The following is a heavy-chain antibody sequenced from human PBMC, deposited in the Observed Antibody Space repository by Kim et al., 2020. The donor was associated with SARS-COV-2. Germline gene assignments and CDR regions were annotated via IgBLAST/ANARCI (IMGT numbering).Heavy chain of an antibody. V-gene: IGHV4-59*01. D-gene: IGHD3-10*01. Sequence: NHNPSLKVRVTISEDTSKNQFSLKLRSVTSADTAVYYCARELYYGSGFDYWGQGTLVTVSS. CDR3: ARELYYGSGFDY. J-gene: IGHJ4*02.